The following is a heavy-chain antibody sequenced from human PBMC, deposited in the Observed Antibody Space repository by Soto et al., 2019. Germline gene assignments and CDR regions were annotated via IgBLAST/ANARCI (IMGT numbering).Heavy chain of an antibody. CDR1: GFTFTSYG. J-gene: IGHJ4*02. CDR2: ISAYNGNT. V-gene: IGHV1-18*01. CDR3: AREGDSYGILEY. Sequence: ASVKVSCKASGFTFTSYGIGWVRQAPGQGLEWMGWISAYNGNTNYAQSLQGRVTMTTDPSTSTAYMELRSLRSDDTAVYYCAREGDSYGILEYWGQGTPVTVSS. D-gene: IGHD5-18*01.